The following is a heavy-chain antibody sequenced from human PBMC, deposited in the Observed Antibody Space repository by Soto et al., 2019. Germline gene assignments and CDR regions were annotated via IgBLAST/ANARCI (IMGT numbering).Heavy chain of an antibody. Sequence: QVQLVQSGAEVKQPGASVKVSCEASGFPFTSNGFIWVRQAPGQGLEWMGWISGYNGNTNYAQKFQGRVTVTTDTSTSTAYMELRSLRSDDTAVYYCARVSPADYGISRPFAYWGQGTLVTVSS. D-gene: IGHD4-17*01. CDR1: GFPFTSNG. V-gene: IGHV1-18*04. J-gene: IGHJ4*02. CDR2: ISGYNGNT. CDR3: ARVSPADYGISRPFAY.